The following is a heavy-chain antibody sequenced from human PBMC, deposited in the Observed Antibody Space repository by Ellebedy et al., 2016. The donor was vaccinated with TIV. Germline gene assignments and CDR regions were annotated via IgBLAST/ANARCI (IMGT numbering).Heavy chain of an antibody. J-gene: IGHJ4*02. V-gene: IGHV3-21*04. D-gene: IGHD5-12*01. CDR3: ARDLWLRS. CDR1: GFTLTNYN. Sequence: GESLKISXAASGFTLTNYNMNWVRQAPGKGLEWVSSMSSSSSYIYYADSLKGRFTISRDNAKNSLYLEMNSLRAEDTAVYYCARDLWLRSWGQGTLVTVSS. CDR2: MSSSSSYI.